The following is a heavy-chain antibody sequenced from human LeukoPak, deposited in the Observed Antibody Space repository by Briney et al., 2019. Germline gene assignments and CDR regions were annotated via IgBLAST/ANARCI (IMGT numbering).Heavy chain of an antibody. Sequence: GGSLRLSCAASGFTFSSYWMHWVRQAPGRGLVWVSRINTDGSSTNYADSVKGRFTISRDNAKNTLYLQMNSLRVEDTAIYYCARGGWWENFFDYWGQGTLVTVSS. V-gene: IGHV3-74*01. D-gene: IGHD1-26*01. CDR2: INTDGSST. CDR1: GFTFSSYW. J-gene: IGHJ4*02. CDR3: ARGGWWENFFDY.